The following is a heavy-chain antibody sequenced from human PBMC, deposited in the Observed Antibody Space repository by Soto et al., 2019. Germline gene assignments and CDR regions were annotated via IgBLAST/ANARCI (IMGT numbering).Heavy chain of an antibody. D-gene: IGHD5-12*01. CDR1: GYSFTSYW. Sequence: PGESLKSSCKGSGYSFTSYWIGWVRQMPGKGLEWMGIIYPGDSDTRYSPSFQGQVTISADKSISTAYLQWSSLKDADTAMYYCARAYSGYDWGGTRWFYPWGQGTLGTVS. V-gene: IGHV5-51*01. J-gene: IGHJ5*02. CDR2: IYPGDSDT. CDR3: ARAYSGYDWGGTRWFYP.